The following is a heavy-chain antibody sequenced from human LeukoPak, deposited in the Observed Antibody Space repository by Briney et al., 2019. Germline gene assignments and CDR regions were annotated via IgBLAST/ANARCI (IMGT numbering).Heavy chain of an antibody. D-gene: IGHD6-6*01. CDR3: ARDVVAARLIWFDP. CDR2: IIPIFGTA. J-gene: IGHJ5*02. Sequence: ASVKVSCKASGGTFSSYAISWERQAPGQGLEWMGGIIPIFGTANYAQKFQGRVTITADESTSTAYMELSSLRSEDTAVYYCARDVVAARLIWFDPWGQGTLVTVSS. CDR1: GGTFSSYA. V-gene: IGHV1-69*13.